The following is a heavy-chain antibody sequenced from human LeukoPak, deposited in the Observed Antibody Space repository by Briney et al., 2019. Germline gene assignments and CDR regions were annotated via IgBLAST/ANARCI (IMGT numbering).Heavy chain of an antibody. D-gene: IGHD1-26*01. CDR3: AKKYSTGLDP. Sequence: PGGSLRLSCAASGFSFSSYWMHWVRQAPGKGPVWVSLISNDESTIIYADSVKGRFTISRDNAKNTLYLQMSSLRAEDTAVYYCAKKYSTGLDPWGQGTLVTVSS. J-gene: IGHJ5*02. CDR1: GFSFSSYW. V-gene: IGHV3-74*01. CDR2: ISNDESTI.